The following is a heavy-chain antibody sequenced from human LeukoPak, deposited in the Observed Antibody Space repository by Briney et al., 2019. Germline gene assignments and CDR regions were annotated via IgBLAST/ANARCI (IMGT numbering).Heavy chain of an antibody. J-gene: IGHJ4*02. V-gene: IGHV3-21*01. Sequence: GGSLRLSCAASGFTFSSYSMNWVRKAPGQGQEWVSSISSSSSYIYYADSVKGRFTISRDNAKNSLYLQMNSLRAEDTAVYYCARDDGVEVLGATTPPGDYWGQGTLVTVSS. D-gene: IGHD1-26*01. CDR3: ARDDGVEVLGATTPPGDY. CDR1: GFTFSSYS. CDR2: ISSSSSYI.